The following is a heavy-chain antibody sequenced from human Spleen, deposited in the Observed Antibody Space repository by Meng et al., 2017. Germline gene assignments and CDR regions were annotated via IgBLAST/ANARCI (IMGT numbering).Heavy chain of an antibody. D-gene: IGHD2-8*02. Sequence: VPAMQSGPEVKRPVAPLNVSCKASVYTFAAYWIQWVRQAPGQGLEWMGRIDPKSDNTHYAQKFQGRVTMTRDTSISTAYMELSGLRSDDTAVYYCARVPEGWWYFDSWGQGTLVTVSS. J-gene: IGHJ4*02. CDR3: ARVPEGWWYFDS. CDR1: VYTFAAYW. V-gene: IGHV1-2*06. CDR2: IDPKSDNT.